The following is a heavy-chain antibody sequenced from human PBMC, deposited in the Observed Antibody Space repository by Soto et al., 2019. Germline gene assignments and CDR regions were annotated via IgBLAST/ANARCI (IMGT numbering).Heavy chain of an antibody. V-gene: IGHV1-2*02. D-gene: IGHD3-9*01. J-gene: IGHJ4*02. CDR2: INPNSGGT. CDR1: GYTFTGYF. Sequence: ASVEVSCKXSGYTFTGYFIHWVRQAPGQGLEWMGGINPNSGGTNYAQKFQGRVTMTRDTSISTAYMELNRLRSDDTAVYYCARDLTIGENYWGQGALVTVSS. CDR3: ARDLTIGENY.